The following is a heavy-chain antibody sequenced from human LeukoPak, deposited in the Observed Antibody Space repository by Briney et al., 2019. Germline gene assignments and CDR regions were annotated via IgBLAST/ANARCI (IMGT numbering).Heavy chain of an antibody. J-gene: IGHJ3*02. V-gene: IGHV3-74*01. D-gene: IGHD1-26*01. Sequence: GGSLRLSCAASGFTFSSYWMHWVRQAPGKGLVWVSRINSDGSSTSYADSVKGRFTISRDNAKNSLYLQMNSLRAEDTAVYYCARGGSHDGGSYFDAFDIWGQGTMVTVSS. CDR3: ARGGSHDGGSYFDAFDI. CDR1: GFTFSSYW. CDR2: INSDGSST.